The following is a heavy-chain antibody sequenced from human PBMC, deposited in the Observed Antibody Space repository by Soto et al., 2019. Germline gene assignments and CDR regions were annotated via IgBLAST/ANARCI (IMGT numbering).Heavy chain of an antibody. CDR2: ISAYSGST. J-gene: IGHJ4*02. Sequence: QVQLVQSGAEVKKPGASVKVSCKASGYTFTTYGISWVRQAPGQGLAWMGGISAYSGSTKFAQKLQGRVTMTTDTSTTTAYLELRSLTSDDTAVYYCARDFTKSSSWPYYFDYWGQGTLVTVSS. V-gene: IGHV1-18*01. D-gene: IGHD6-13*01. CDR3: ARDFTKSSSWPYYFDY. CDR1: GYTFTTYG.